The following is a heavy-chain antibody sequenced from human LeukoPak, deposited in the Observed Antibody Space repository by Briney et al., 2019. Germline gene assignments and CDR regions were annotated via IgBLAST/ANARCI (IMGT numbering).Heavy chain of an antibody. CDR1: GYTFTSYA. CDR3: ARRSNDAFDI. CDR2: INTYNGNT. Sequence: GASVKVSCKASGYTFTSYAISWVRQAPGQGLEWMGWINTYNGNTNYAQKLLGRVTMTTDTSTSTAYMELRSLRSDDTAVYYCARRSNDAFDIWGQGTMVTVSS. J-gene: IGHJ3*02. V-gene: IGHV1-18*01.